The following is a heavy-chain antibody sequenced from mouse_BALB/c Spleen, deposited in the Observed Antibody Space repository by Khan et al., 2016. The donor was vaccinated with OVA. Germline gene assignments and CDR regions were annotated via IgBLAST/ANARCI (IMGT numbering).Heavy chain of an antibody. J-gene: IGHJ3*01. CDR3: ARSGYFAWFAY. CDR1: GFNIKDYY. CDR2: IDPEDGNI. V-gene: IGHV14-1*02. Sequence: MQLEESGAELVRPGALVKLSCKASGFNIKDYYLHWVKQRPEQGLEWIGWIDPEDGNIVYDPKFQDKASITSDTSSNTAYLQLSSLTSEDTAVYYCARSGYFAWFAYWGQGTLVTVSA.